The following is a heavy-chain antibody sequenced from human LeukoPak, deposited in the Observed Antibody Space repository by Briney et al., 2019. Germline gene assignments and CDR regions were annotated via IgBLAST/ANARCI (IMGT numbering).Heavy chain of an antibody. J-gene: IGHJ4*02. V-gene: IGHV3-23*01. D-gene: IGHD6-13*01. Sequence: GGSLRLSCAASGFTFNNYAMNWVRQAPGKGLEWVSSINPSGYNPYYADSVKGRFTISRDNSKNTLYLQMNSLRAEDTAVYYCAKVARAPPGMAAAGFDYWGQGTLVTVSS. CDR1: GFTFNNYA. CDR3: AKVARAPPGMAAAGFDY. CDR2: INPSGYNP.